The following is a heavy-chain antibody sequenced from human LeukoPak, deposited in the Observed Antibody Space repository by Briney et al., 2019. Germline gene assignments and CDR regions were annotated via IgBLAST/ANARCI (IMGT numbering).Heavy chain of an antibody. V-gene: IGHV3-9*01. CDR1: GFTFDDYA. CDR3: AREIRTEDYYDSSGLDY. CDR2: ISWNSGSI. Sequence: GGSLRLSCAASGFTFDDYAMHWVRQAPGKGLEWVSGISWNSGSIGYADSVKGRFTISRDNAKNSLYLQMNSLRAEDTAVYYCAREIRTEDYYDSSGLDYWGQGTLVTVSS. D-gene: IGHD3-22*01. J-gene: IGHJ4*02.